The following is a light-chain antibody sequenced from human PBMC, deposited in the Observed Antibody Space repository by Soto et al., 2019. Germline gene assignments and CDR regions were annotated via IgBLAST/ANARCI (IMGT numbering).Light chain of an antibody. Sequence: DIQMTQSPSTLSASVGDRVTSACRASQSISSWLAWYQQKPGKAPKHLIYKASSLESGVPSRFSGSGSGTEFTLTISSLQPDDFATFYCQHYNSYLWTFGQGTKVEIK. CDR3: QHYNSYLWT. J-gene: IGKJ1*01. CDR1: QSISSW. V-gene: IGKV1-5*03. CDR2: KAS.